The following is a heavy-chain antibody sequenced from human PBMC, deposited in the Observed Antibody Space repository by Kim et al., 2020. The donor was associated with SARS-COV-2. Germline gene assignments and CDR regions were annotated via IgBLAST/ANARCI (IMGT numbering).Heavy chain of an antibody. D-gene: IGHD5-12*01. J-gene: IGHJ4*02. V-gene: IGHV4-34*01. Sequence: YNPSLKSRVTISVDTSKNQFSLKLSSVTAADTAVYYCARARGYSGYASDYWGQGTLVTVSS. CDR3: ARARGYSGYASDY.